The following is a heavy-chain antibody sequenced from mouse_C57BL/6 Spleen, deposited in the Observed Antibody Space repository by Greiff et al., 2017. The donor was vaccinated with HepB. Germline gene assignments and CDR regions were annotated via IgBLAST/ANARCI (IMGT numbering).Heavy chain of an antibody. CDR1: GYTFTSYW. CDR3: ARSSNWWFDF. Sequence: VKLQQPGAELVKPGASVKLSCKASGYTFTSYWMHWVNQRPGQGLEWIAIIHPNSGSTYYNEKFKSKATLTVDKSSSTAYLQLSSLTSEDSAVYYCARSSNWWFDFWGKGTTVTVSS. D-gene: IGHD1-1*01. CDR2: IHPNSGST. J-gene: IGHJ1*03. V-gene: IGHV1-64*01.